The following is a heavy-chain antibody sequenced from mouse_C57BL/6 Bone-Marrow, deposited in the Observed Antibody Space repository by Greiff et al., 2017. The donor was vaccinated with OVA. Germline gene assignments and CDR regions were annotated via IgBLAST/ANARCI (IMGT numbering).Heavy chain of an antibody. D-gene: IGHD1-1*01. J-gene: IGHJ1*03. V-gene: IGHV1-80*01. CDR2: IYPGDGDT. CDR1: GYAFSSYW. CDR3: ARRRYYGSWYFDV. Sequence: QVQLQQSGAELVKPGASVKISCKASGYAFSSYWMNWVKQRPGKGLEWIGQIYPGDGDTNYNGKFKGKATLTADKSSSTAYMQLSSLTSEDAAVYFCARRRYYGSWYFDVRGTGTTVTVSS.